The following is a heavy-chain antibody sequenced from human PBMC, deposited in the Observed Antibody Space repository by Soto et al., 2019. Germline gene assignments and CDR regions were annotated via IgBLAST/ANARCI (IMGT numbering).Heavy chain of an antibody. J-gene: IGHJ6*02. CDR3: ARSQGSSTSLVTHYYYYYGMEV. CDR1: GGTFSSYA. CDR2: IITISGTA. Sequence: QVQLVQSGAEVKKPGSSVKVSCKASGGTFSSYAISCVRQAPGQGLEWMGGIITISGTANYAQKFQGRVTMTVDESTSTAYMELSSLRSIATAVYYCARSQGSSTSLVTHYYYYYGMEVWGQGTTVTVSS. D-gene: IGHD2-2*01. V-gene: IGHV1-69*01.